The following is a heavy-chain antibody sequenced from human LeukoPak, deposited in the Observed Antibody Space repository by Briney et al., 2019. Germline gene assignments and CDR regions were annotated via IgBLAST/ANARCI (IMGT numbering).Heavy chain of an antibody. V-gene: IGHV4-39*07. D-gene: IGHD3-9*01. CDR2: IYYSGST. J-gene: IGHJ6*03. Sequence: SETLSLTCSVSGGSISSSIYYWGWIRQPPGKGLEWIGSIYYSGSTYFNPSLKSRVTISVDTSKNQFSLKLSSVTAADTAVYYCAREGYDILTGDYYMDVWGKGTKVTVSS. CDR3: AREGYDILTGDYYMDV. CDR1: GGSISSSIYY.